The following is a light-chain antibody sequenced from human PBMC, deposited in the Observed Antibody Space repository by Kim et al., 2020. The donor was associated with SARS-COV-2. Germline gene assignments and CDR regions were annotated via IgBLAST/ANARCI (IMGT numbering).Light chain of an antibody. CDR2: QDS. J-gene: IGLJ2*01. CDR3: QAWDSSTVV. Sequence: SVSPGQTASLTCSGDKLGDKYACWYQQKPGQPPVLVIYQDSKRPSGIPERFSGSNSGNTATLTISGTQAMDEADYYCQAWDSSTVVFGGGTQLTVL. V-gene: IGLV3-1*01. CDR1: KLGDKY.